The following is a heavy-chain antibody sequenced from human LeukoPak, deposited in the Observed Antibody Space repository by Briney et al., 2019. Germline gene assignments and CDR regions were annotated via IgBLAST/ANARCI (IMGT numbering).Heavy chain of an antibody. D-gene: IGHD3-22*01. V-gene: IGHV4-38-2*02. CDR2: ISSSGST. CDR3: ARGPYSYDSSGAFDI. J-gene: IGHJ3*02. Sequence: SETLSLTCSVSGYSISSGYYWGWIRQPAGKGLEWIGRISSSGSTNYNPSLKSRVTISVDTSKNQFSLKLSSVTAADTAVYFCARGPYSYDSSGAFDIWGQGTMVTVSS. CDR1: GYSISSGYY.